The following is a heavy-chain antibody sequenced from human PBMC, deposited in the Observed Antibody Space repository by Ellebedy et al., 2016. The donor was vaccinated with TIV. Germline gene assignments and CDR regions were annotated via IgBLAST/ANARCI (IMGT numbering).Heavy chain of an antibody. J-gene: IGHJ4*02. Sequence: PGGSLRLSCAASGFTFRNYCMSWVRQAPGTGQEWVSNIKQDGSEKNYVDSVKGRFTISRDNAKNSLSLQMNSLRAEDTAVYYCAREAINYGTNSYYFDYWGQGTLVAVSS. CDR1: GFTFRNYC. CDR3: AREAINYGTNSYYFDY. D-gene: IGHD2-8*01. V-gene: IGHV3-7*01. CDR2: IKQDGSEK.